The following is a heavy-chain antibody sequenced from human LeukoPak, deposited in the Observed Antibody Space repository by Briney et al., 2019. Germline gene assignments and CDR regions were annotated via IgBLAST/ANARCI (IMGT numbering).Heavy chain of an antibody. V-gene: IGHV1-46*01. CDR1: GYTFTSYY. D-gene: IGHD1-26*01. Sequence: GASVKVSCKASGYTFTSYYMHWVRQAPGQGLEWMGIINPSGGSTSYAQKFQGRVTMTRDMSTSTVYMELGSLRSEDTAVYYCARDPGGSLDYYYYYMDVWGKGTTVTVSS. J-gene: IGHJ6*03. CDR2: INPSGGST. CDR3: ARDPGGSLDYYYYYMDV.